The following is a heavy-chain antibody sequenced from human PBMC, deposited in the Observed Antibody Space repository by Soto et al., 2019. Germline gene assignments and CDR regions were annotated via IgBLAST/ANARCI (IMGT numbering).Heavy chain of an antibody. V-gene: IGHV1-18*01. CDR1: GYTFTSYG. J-gene: IGHJ4*02. CDR3: ASGTTVETGNY. Sequence: QVQLVQSGAEVKKPGASVKVSCKASGYTFTSYGISWVRQAPGQGLEWMGWISAYNGNTNHAQKLQDRVTMTTDTSTSTANMGLRSLRSEDTAVYYCASGTTVETGNYWGQGTLVTVSS. D-gene: IGHD4-17*01. CDR2: ISAYNGNT.